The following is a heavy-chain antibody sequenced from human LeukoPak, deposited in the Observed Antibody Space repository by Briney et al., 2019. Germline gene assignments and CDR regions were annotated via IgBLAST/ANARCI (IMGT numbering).Heavy chain of an antibody. J-gene: IGHJ4*02. CDR3: ARVGDIYGQGSLYFFDY. CDR2: IYDSGSI. Sequence: SETLSLTCTVSGGSIGSTSHYWGWIRQTPGKGLEWIGSIYDSGSIYFNPSLKSRVTLSIDTSKNHFSLGLSSVTAADTAVYYCARVGDIYGQGSLYFFDYWGQGSLVTVSS. V-gene: IGHV4-39*07. D-gene: IGHD3-10*01. CDR1: GGSIGSTSHY.